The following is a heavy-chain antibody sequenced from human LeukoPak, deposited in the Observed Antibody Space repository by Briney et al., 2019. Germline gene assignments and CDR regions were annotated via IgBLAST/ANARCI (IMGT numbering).Heavy chain of an antibody. Sequence: SETLSLTCTVSGGSISSYYWSWIRQPPGKGLEWVGYIYYSENTNYNPSLKSRVTISVDTSKNQLSLKLSSVTAADTAVYYCARAGSGWSFDYWGQGTLVTVSS. CDR2: IYYSENT. CDR3: ARAGSGWSFDY. CDR1: GGSISSYY. V-gene: IGHV4-59*01. D-gene: IGHD6-19*01. J-gene: IGHJ4*02.